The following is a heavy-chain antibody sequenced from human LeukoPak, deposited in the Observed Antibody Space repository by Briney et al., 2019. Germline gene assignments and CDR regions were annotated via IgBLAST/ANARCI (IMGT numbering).Heavy chain of an antibody. CDR1: GGSISSSSYY. CDR2: IYYSGST. D-gene: IGHD6-19*01. Sequence: SQTLSLTCTVSGGSISSSSYYWGWIRQPPGKGLEWIGSIYYSGSTYYNPSLKSRVTISVDTSKNQFSLKLSSVTAADTAVYYCARPTVAGTTVDYWGQGTLVTVSS. J-gene: IGHJ4*02. CDR3: ARPTVAGTTVDY. V-gene: IGHV4-39*01.